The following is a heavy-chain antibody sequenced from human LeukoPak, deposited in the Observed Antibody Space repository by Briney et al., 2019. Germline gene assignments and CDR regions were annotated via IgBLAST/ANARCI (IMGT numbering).Heavy chain of an antibody. Sequence: QPGGSLRLSCEASGFTFSSWAMTGVRQAPGEGLEWVSAISGSGASTYYADSVKGRFTISRDNSKNTLYLQMSSLRAEDTAVYYCTKGLRYSYNWGQGTLVTVSS. V-gene: IGHV3-23*01. D-gene: IGHD3-9*01. CDR2: ISGSGAST. J-gene: IGHJ4*02. CDR3: TKGLRYSYN. CDR1: GFTFSSWA.